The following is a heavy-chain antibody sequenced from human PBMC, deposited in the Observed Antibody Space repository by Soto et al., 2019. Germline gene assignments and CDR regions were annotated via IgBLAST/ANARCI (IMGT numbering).Heavy chain of an antibody. J-gene: IGHJ4*02. Sequence: QVQLVESGGGVVQPGRSLGLSCAASGFTFSSYGMHWVRQAPGKGLEWVAVIWYDGSNKYYADSVKGRFTISRDNSKNTLYLQMNSLRAEDTAVYYCARDAHLNWNYASFDYWGQGTLVTVSS. V-gene: IGHV3-33*01. CDR1: GFTFSSYG. CDR3: ARDAHLNWNYASFDY. D-gene: IGHD1-7*01. CDR2: IWYDGSNK.